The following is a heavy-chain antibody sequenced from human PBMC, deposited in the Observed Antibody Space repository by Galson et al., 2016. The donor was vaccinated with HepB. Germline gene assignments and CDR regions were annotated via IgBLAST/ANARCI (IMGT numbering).Heavy chain of an antibody. CDR1: GFSLSTSAMC. D-gene: IGHD6-13*01. V-gene: IGHV2-70*17. Sequence: PALVKPTQTLTLTCTFSGFSLSTSAMCVSWIRQPPGKALEWLARIDRDGDKFYSTSLKTRLTISKDTSENQVVLTMSNMDPVDTATYYCARVALASSAKRAYDYWGQGTLVTVSS. J-gene: IGHJ4*02. CDR2: IDRDGDK. CDR3: ARVALASSAKRAYDY.